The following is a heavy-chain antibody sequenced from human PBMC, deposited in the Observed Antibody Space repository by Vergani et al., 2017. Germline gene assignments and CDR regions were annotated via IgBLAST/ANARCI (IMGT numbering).Heavy chain of an antibody. CDR3: AKDYNIMGALHY. Sequence: EVRLLESGGGLVQPGGSLRLSCAASGFTFNIYAMSWVRQAPGKGLEWVSTITYNVGRTYYADSVTGRFTISRDNSKNTLFLQLRTLRAEDTVVYYCAKDYNIMGALHYWGQGTLVAVSS. V-gene: IGHV3-23*01. CDR1: GFTFNIYA. J-gene: IGHJ4*02. D-gene: IGHD5-12*01. CDR2: ITYNVGRT.